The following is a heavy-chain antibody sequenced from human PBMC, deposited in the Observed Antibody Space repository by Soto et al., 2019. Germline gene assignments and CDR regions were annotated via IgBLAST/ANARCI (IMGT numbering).Heavy chain of an antibody. CDR1: GGSFSVYY. D-gene: IGHD2-21*02. V-gene: IGHV4-34*01. J-gene: IGHJ5*02. CDR2: INHSGST. CDR3: ARVVVVVTATPSYSWFGP. Sequence: SETLSLKCVVYGGSFSVYYWSWIRQPPGKGLEWIGEINHSGSTNYNPSLKSRVTISVDTSKNQFSLKLSSVTAADTAVYYCARVVVVVTATPSYSWFGPWGQGTLVTVSS.